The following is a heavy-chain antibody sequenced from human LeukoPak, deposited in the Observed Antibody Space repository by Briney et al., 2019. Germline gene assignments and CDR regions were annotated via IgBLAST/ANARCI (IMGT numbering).Heavy chain of an antibody. CDR3: ASETKRGYSYGSPTDAFDI. CDR1: GFTFDNYA. V-gene: IGHV3-23*01. J-gene: IGHJ3*02. D-gene: IGHD5-18*01. Sequence: GGSLRPSCAASGFTFDNYALGWVRQAPGKGLVWVSGISGSGNRTYYADSVKGRFTISRDNSMKTLSLQMTSLRAEDTAVYYCASETKRGYSYGSPTDAFDIWGQGTMVTVSS. CDR2: ISGSGNRT.